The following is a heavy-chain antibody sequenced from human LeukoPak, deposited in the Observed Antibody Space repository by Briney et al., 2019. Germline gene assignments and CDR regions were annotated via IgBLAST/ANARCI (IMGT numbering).Heavy chain of an antibody. CDR3: ARVSPSIAAFSY. CDR1: GFTVSSNY. CDR2: IYSGGST. Sequence: GGSLRLSCAASGFTVSSNYMSWVRQAPGKGLEWGSVIYSGGSTYYADSVKGRFTISRDNSKNTLYLQMNSLRAEDTAVYYCARVSPSIAAFSYWGQGTLVTVSS. J-gene: IGHJ4*02. V-gene: IGHV3-53*01. D-gene: IGHD6-6*01.